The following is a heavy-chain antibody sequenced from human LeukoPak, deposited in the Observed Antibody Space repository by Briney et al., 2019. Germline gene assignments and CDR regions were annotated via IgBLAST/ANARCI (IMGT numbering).Heavy chain of an antibody. CDR2: ISYDGSNK. D-gene: IGHD4-17*01. Sequence: GGSLRLSCAASGFTFSSYAMHWVRQAPGKGLEWVAVISYDGSNKYYADSVKGRFTISRDNSKNTLYLQMNSLRAEDTAVYYCARDRDGTVTTFYFDYWGQGTLVTVSS. CDR3: ARDRDGTVTTFYFDY. V-gene: IGHV3-30*04. J-gene: IGHJ4*02. CDR1: GFTFSSYA.